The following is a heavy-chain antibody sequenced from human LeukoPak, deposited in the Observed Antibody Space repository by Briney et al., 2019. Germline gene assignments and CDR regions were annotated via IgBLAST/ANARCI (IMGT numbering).Heavy chain of an antibody. CDR3: AREYYYDSSGYFSPVDY. CDR1: GYTFTGYY. D-gene: IGHD3-22*01. V-gene: IGHV1-2*02. Sequence: ASVKVSCKASGYTFTGYYMHWVRQAPGQRLEWMGWINPNSGGTNYAQKFKGRVTMTRDTSISTAYMELSRLRSDDTAVYYCAREYYYDSSGYFSPVDYWGQGTLVTVSS. J-gene: IGHJ4*02. CDR2: INPNSGGT.